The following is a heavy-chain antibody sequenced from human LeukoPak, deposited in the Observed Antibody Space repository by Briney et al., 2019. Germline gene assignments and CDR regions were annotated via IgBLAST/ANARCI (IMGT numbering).Heavy chain of an antibody. J-gene: IGHJ4*02. V-gene: IGHV3-20*04. D-gene: IGHD3-22*01. Sequence: GGSLRLSCAASGFTFDDHGMNWVRQVPGKGLEWVSGINWNGASIGYADPVKGRFTISRDNAKNSLYLQMNSLKAEDTALYYCARGAGIHYDSYLGYWGQGTLATVSS. CDR2: INWNGASI. CDR1: GFTFDDHG. CDR3: ARGAGIHYDSYLGY.